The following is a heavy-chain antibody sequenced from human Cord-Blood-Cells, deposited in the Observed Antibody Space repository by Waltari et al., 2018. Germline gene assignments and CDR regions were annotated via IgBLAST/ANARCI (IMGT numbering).Heavy chain of an antibody. Sequence: QVQLVQSGAEVKKPGSSVKVSRKASGGTFSSYAISWVRQAPGQGLEWMGGIIPILGTANYAQKFQGRVTITADESTSTAYMELSSLRSEDTAVYYCAGYYYDSSGYYNWFDPWGQGTLVTVSS. D-gene: IGHD3-22*01. CDR1: GGTFSSYA. J-gene: IGHJ5*02. CDR2: IIPILGTA. V-gene: IGHV1-69*01. CDR3: AGYYYDSSGYYNWFDP.